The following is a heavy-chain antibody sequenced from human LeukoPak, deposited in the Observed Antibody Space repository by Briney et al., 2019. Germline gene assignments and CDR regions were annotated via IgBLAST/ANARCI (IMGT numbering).Heavy chain of an antibody. CDR2: IYPSDSDT. CDR3: ARHYYGSGSSGQNDY. J-gene: IGHJ4*02. V-gene: IGHV5-51*01. D-gene: IGHD3-10*01. Sequence: YWSWIRQPPGKGLEWIGYIYPSDSDTRYSPSFQGQVTISADKSISTAYLQWSSLKASDTAIYYCARHYYGSGSSGQNDYWGQGTLVTVSS. CDR1: YW.